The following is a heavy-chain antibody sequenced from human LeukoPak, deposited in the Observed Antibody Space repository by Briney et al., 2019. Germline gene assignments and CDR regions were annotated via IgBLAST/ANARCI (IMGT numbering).Heavy chain of an antibody. V-gene: IGHV1-18*03. D-gene: IGHD1-14*01. Sequence: ASVTVSCKPSGYTFTRYSITWVRQAPAHPLEWMGWISTYNTNTNYAQQLQARVTMSTDTSTSTGYMQRRRLRSVDMAVYYWARVPAKTSSRNPYFDYWGQGTLVTVSS. J-gene: IGHJ4*02. CDR2: ISTYNTNT. CDR3: ARVPAKTSSRNPYFDY. CDR1: GYTFTRYS.